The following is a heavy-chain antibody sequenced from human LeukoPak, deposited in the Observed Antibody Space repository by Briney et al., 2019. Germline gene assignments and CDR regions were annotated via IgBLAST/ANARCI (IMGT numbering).Heavy chain of an antibody. D-gene: IGHD3-9*01. CDR2: IDNDGTDT. CDR3: TRGGFDHNMDV. CDR1: GFSLSRYR. Sequence: PGGSLRLSCAASGFSLSRYRMHWVRQAPGTGLVWVSYIDNDGTDTNYADSVRGRFTVSRDNAKNTLYLQMNGLRAEDTAVYYCTRGGFDHNMDVWGKGTTVT. J-gene: IGHJ6*03. V-gene: IGHV3-74*01.